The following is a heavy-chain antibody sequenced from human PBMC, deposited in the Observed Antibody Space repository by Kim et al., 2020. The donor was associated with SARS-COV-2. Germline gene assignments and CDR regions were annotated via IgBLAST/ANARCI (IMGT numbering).Heavy chain of an antibody. CDR3: ARESYNYGYGY. D-gene: IGHD5-18*01. V-gene: IGHV3-74*01. J-gene: IGHJ4*02. Sequence: TYADSVKGRFTILRDNAKNTLYLQMKSLRAEDTAVYYCARESYNYGYGYWGQGTLVTVSS.